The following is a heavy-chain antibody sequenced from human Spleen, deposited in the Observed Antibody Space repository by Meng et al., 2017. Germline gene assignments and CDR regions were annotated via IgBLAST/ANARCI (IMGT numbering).Heavy chain of an antibody. V-gene: IGHV3-11*06. CDR3: ARGRVAATFDY. Sequence: GESLKISCAASGFTFSDYYMSWIRQAPGKGLEWVSSISSSSSYIYYADSVKGRFTISRDNAKNSLYLQMNSLRAEDTAVYYCARGRVAATFDYWGQGTLVTVSS. CDR2: ISSSSSYI. CDR1: GFTFSDYY. J-gene: IGHJ4*02. D-gene: IGHD2-15*01.